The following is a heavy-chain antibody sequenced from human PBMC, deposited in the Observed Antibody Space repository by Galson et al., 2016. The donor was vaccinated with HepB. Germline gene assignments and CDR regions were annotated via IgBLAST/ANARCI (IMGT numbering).Heavy chain of an antibody. D-gene: IGHD2-2*02. J-gene: IGHJ6*02. CDR2: IWYDGSDK. CDR3: ARDETGYCRSTSCYTYYHGMDV. CDR1: GFTFRSYA. Sequence: SLRLSCAASGFTFRSYALHWVRQAPGKGLAWVAVIWYDGSDKYYADSVKGRFPISRDNSKNTLYLQMNSLRAEDTAVYYCARDETGYCRSTSCYTYYHGMDVWGQGTTVTVS. V-gene: IGHV3-33*01.